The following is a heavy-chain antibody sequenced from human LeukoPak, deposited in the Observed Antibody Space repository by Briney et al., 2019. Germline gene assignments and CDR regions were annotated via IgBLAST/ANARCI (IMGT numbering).Heavy chain of an antibody. Sequence: SETLSLTCTVSGGSIRSNYWSWIRQSAGKGLEWIGRISTDGSASYNPSLKSRLTVSVDTSKNQFSLTLNSVTAADTAVYYCARSSTITIFGVLNWFDPWGQGTLVTVSS. J-gene: IGHJ5*02. CDR1: GGSIRSNY. D-gene: IGHD3-3*01. V-gene: IGHV4-4*07. CDR3: ARSSTITIFGVLNWFDP. CDR2: ISTDGSA.